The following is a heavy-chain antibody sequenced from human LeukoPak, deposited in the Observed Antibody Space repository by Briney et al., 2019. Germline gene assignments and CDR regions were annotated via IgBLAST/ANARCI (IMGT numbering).Heavy chain of an antibody. CDR3: ARTVYGDYVFDY. D-gene: IGHD4-17*01. V-gene: IGHV1-18*01. CDR2: ISAYNGNT. Sequence: ASVKVSCKASGYIFTSYGISWVRQAPGQGLEWMGWISAYNGNTNYAQKLQGRVTMTTDTSTSTAYMELRSLRSDDTAVYYCARTVYGDYVFDYWGQGTLVTVSS. J-gene: IGHJ4*02. CDR1: GYIFTSYG.